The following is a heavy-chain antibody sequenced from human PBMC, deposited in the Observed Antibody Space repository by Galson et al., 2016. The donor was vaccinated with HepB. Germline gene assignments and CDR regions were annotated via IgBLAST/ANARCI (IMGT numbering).Heavy chain of an antibody. V-gene: IGHV4-4*02. CDR1: GVSISVNKW. J-gene: IGHJ5*02. CDR3: AAKTPSSDWWPGFDP. D-gene: IGHD2-8*02. Sequence: TLSLTCAVSGVSISVNKWWSWVRQSPGKGLEWIGEIHHSGSTNYNPSLKSRITISVDKSKNQFSLKVNSVTAADTAMYYCAAKTPSSDWWPGFDPWDQGTRVTVSS. CDR2: IHHSGST.